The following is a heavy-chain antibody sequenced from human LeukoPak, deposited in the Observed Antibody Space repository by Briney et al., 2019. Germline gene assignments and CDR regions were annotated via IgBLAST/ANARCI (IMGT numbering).Heavy chain of an antibody. Sequence: SETLSLTCTVSGGSFTSADNYCSWIRQPPGKGLEWIGYIHYSGSTYYNPSLKSRVTISVDTSKNQFSLRLSSVTAADTAVYYCALGYCGGGSCYAGEYFQHWGQGTLVTVSS. V-gene: IGHV4-30-4*01. D-gene: IGHD2-15*01. CDR1: GGSFTSADNY. J-gene: IGHJ1*01. CDR2: IHYSGST. CDR3: ALGYCGGGSCYAGEYFQH.